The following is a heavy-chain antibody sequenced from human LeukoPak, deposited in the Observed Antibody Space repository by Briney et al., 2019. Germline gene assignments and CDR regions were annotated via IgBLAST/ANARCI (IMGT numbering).Heavy chain of an antibody. V-gene: IGHV3-48*03. D-gene: IGHD5-12*01. J-gene: IGHJ4*02. Sequence: GGSLRLSCAATGFTFSSYEMNWVRQAPGKGLEWVSYISSSGSTIYYADSVKGRFTISRDNAKNSLYLQMNSLRAEDTAVYYCARNGYSGYDFLDYWGQGTLVTVSS. CDR2: ISSSGSTI. CDR1: GFTFSSYE. CDR3: ARNGYSGYDFLDY.